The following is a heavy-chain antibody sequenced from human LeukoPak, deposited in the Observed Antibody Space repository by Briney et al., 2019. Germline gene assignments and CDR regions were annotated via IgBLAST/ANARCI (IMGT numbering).Heavy chain of an antibody. CDR1: GFTFSSYA. Sequence: GGSLRLSCAASGFTFSSYAMSWVRQAPGKGLEWVAVISCDGSNKYYADSVKGRFTISRDNSKNTLYLQMNSLRAEDTAVYYCATIAAQRDGYNLGYFDYWGQGTLVTVSS. CDR2: ISCDGSNK. CDR3: ATIAAQRDGYNLGYFDY. V-gene: IGHV3-30-3*01. D-gene: IGHD5-24*01. J-gene: IGHJ4*02.